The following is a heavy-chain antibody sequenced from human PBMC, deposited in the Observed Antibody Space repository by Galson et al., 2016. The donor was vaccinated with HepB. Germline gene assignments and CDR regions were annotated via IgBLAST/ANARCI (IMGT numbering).Heavy chain of an antibody. CDR2: ISGSGGST. J-gene: IGHJ6*02. CDR3: AKEGVAHSNYVYGMDV. CDR1: GFTFTTYA. V-gene: IGHV3-23*01. D-gene: IGHD4-11*01. Sequence: SLRLSCAASGFTFTTYAMSWVRQAPGKGLEWVSSISGSGGSTYDADAVKGRFTISRDNSKNTLDLQMNSLRAEDTAVYYCAKEGVAHSNYVYGMDVWGQGTTVTVSS.